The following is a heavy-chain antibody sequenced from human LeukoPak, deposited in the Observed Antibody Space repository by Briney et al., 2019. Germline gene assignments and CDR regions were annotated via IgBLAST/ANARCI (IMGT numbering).Heavy chain of an antibody. D-gene: IGHD2-2*01. CDR3: ARALSSTSLVGMDV. CDR1: GYTFTNYV. Sequence: GASVKVSCKASGYTFTNYVIYWVRQAPGQRLEWMGWINTGNGNTKYSKRFRGRVTVTRDTSATTAYMELSSLRSEDTAVYYCARALSSTSLVGMDVWAKGPRSPSPQ. CDR2: INTGNGNT. V-gene: IGHV1-3*04. J-gene: IGHJ6*04.